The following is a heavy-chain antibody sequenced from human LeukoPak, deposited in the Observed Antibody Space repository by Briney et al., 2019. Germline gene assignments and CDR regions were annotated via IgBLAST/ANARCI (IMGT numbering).Heavy chain of an antibody. V-gene: IGHV3-20*04. CDR2: INWNGGST. Sequence: PGGSLRLSXAVSGFTFDGYGVSWVRQAPGKGLEWVSGINWNGGSTCYADSVKGRFTISRDNAKKSVYLKMNSLRGEDTALYYCARDYCGGDCYPFDYWGQGTLVTVSS. J-gene: IGHJ4*02. D-gene: IGHD2-21*02. CDR3: ARDYCGGDCYPFDY. CDR1: GFTFDGYG.